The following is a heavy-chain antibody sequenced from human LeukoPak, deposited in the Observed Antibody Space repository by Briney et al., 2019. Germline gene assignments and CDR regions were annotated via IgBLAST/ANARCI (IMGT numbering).Heavy chain of an antibody. V-gene: IGHV3-48*02. CDR2: ISSSSSTV. CDR1: GFTFSPYS. J-gene: IGHJ4*02. CDR3: AISVVWLRFDFDH. D-gene: IGHD5-12*01. Sequence: PGGSLRLSCAASGFTFSPYSRNWVRQAPGKGLEWVSYISSSSSTVYYADSVKGRFTISRDNAKNSLYLQMNSLRDEYTAVYYCAISVVWLRFDFDHWGQGIPVTVSS.